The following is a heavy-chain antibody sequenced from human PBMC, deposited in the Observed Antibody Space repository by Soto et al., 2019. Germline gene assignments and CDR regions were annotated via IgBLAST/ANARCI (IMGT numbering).Heavy chain of an antibody. CDR2: ISYEGSKK. V-gene: IGHV3-30-3*01. J-gene: IGHJ6*02. CDR1: GFTFSNYA. D-gene: IGHD6-19*01. CDR3: ARGTAVTSTNYFAMDV. Sequence: SLRLSCAASGFTFSNYAIHWVRQAPGKWPGWVAVISYEGSKKFFADSGKGRLTISRDYSTTKVYLQMNSLRVEDAAVYYCARGTAVTSTNYFAMDVWGQGTTVTVSS.